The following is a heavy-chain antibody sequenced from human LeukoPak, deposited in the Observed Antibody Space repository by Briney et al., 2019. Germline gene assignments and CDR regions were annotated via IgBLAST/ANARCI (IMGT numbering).Heavy chain of an antibody. J-gene: IGHJ4*02. Sequence: SETLSLTCAVYGGSFSGYYWSWIRQPPGKGLGWIGEINHSGSTYYNPSLKSRVTISVDTSKNQFSLKLSSVTAADTAVYYCARHYCSSTSCYTASRRSFDYRGQGTLVTVSS. D-gene: IGHD2-2*02. V-gene: IGHV4-34*01. CDR3: ARHYCSSTSCYTASRRSFDY. CDR1: GGSFSGYY. CDR2: INHSGST.